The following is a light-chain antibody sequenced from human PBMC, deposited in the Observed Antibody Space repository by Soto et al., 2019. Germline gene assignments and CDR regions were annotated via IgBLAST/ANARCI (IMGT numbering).Light chain of an antibody. J-gene: IGKJ2*01. CDR1: QSVTSNY. CDR3: QQYGRSPLLYT. V-gene: IGKV3-20*01. CDR2: GAS. Sequence: EIVLTQSPGTLSLSPGERATLSCRASQSVTSNYLAWYQQKPGQAPRLLIYGASTRAAGVPDRFSGSGSGTDFNLTITRLEPEDFAVYCCQQYGRSPLLYTFGQGTRLGVK.